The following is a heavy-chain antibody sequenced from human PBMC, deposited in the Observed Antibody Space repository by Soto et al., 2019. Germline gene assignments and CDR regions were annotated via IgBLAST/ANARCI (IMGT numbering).Heavy chain of an antibody. CDR1: GGSISSSNW. CDR2: IYHSGST. J-gene: IGHJ5*02. Sequence: ETLSLTCAVSGGSISSSNWWSWVRQPPGKGLEWIGEIYHSGSTNYNPSLKSRVTISVDKSKDQFSLKLSSVTAADTAVYYCARSSSSHTAMAILAPWGQGTLVTVS. CDR3: ARSSSSHTAMAILAP. V-gene: IGHV4-4*02. D-gene: IGHD5-18*01.